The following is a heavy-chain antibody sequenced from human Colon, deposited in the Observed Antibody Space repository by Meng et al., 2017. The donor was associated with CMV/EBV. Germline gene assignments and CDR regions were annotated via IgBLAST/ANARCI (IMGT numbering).Heavy chain of an antibody. CDR3: ARFASVGY. CDR2: IREDGSQK. V-gene: IGHV3-7*03. Sequence: GESLKISCAASGFTFINSWMTWVRQAPGKGPEWVATIREDGSQKHYIDSVKGRFTISRDNAQNSLYLQMNNLSPEDTAMYYCARFASVGYWGQGTLGTGSS. CDR1: GFTFINSW. J-gene: IGHJ4*02. D-gene: IGHD2-2*01.